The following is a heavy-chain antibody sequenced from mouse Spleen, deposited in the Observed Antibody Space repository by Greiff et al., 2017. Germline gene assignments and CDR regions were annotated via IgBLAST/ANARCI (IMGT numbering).Heavy chain of an antibody. CDR2: IYPGDGDT. D-gene: IGHD2-3*01. V-gene: IGHV1-80*01. CDR3: ARDDGYPWAMDY. CDR1: GYTFTSYW. J-gene: IGHJ4*01. Sequence: VQLQQPGAELVMPGASVKLSCKASGYTFTSYWMHWVKQRPGKGLEWIGQIYPGDGDTNYNGKFKGKATLTADKSSSTAYMQLSSLTSEDSAVYFCARDDGYPWAMDYWGQGTSVTVSS.